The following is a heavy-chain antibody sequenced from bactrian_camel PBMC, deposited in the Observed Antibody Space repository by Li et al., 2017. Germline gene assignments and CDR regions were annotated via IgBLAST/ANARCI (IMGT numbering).Heavy chain of an antibody. D-gene: IGHD2*01. CDR3: AAAFSSFGTIDFAY. V-gene: IGHV3S40*01. CDR1: GFTFNAHD. J-gene: IGHJ4*01. CDR2: INGGGGST. Sequence: DVQLVESGGGLVQPGGSLRLSCAASGFTFNAHDMSWVRQAPGKGLEWVSDINGGGGSTYYADSVKGRFTISKDNAENTLYLQMDSLKPEDTAVYYCAAAFSSFGTIDFAYWGQGTQVTVS.